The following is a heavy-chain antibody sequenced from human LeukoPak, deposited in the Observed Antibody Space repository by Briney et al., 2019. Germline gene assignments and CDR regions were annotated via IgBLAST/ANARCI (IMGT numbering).Heavy chain of an antibody. V-gene: IGHV1-2*02. CDR2: INPNSGGT. D-gene: IGHD5-12*01. J-gene: IGHJ6*02. CDR1: GYTFTGYY. Sequence: ASVKVSCKASGYTFTGYYMHWVRQAPGQGLEWMGWINPNSGGTNYAQKFQGRVTMTTDTSTSTAYMELRSLRSDDTAVYYCARVWINYYYGMDVWGQGTTVTVSS. CDR3: ARVWINYYYGMDV.